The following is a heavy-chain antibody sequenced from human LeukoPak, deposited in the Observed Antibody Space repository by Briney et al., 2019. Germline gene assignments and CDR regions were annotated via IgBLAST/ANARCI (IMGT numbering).Heavy chain of an antibody. CDR2: FDPEDGET. J-gene: IGHJ4*02. CDR3: ATRGRYCSSTSCWVDY. CDR1: GYTLTELS. V-gene: IGHV1-24*01. Sequence: AASVKVSCKVSGYTLTELSMHWVRQAPGKGLEWMGGFDPEDGETIYAQKFQGRVTMTEVTSTDTAYMELSSLRSEDTAVYYCATRGRYCSSTSCWVDYWGQGTLVTVSS. D-gene: IGHD2-2*01.